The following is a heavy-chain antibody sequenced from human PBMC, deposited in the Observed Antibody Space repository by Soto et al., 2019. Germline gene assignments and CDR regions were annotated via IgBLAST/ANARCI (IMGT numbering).Heavy chain of an antibody. CDR1: GFSLSSDGVG. Sequence: QITLKESGPILVKPTQTLTLTCTVSGFSLSSDGVGVAWIRQPPGKALEWLALIYWDDDKRYSPSLKTRLTISKDTSKNQVVLTMTNMDPVDTATYYCAHAYGGTSWPNDAFDVWGQGTVVTVSS. J-gene: IGHJ3*01. D-gene: IGHD2-2*01. V-gene: IGHV2-5*02. CDR2: IYWDDDK. CDR3: AHAYGGTSWPNDAFDV.